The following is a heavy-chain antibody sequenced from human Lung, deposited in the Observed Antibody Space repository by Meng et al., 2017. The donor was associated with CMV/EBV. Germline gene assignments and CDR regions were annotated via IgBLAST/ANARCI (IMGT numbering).Heavy chain of an antibody. D-gene: IGHD3-10*01. V-gene: IGHV4-30-4*01. CDR3: ARDRASDEWFDP. CDR2: IYFSGDT. CDR1: GDSISNGDYY. Sequence: QVQLQESGPGLVTPSQTLSLTCTVSGDSISNGDYYWSWIRQPPGKGLEWIGYIYFSGDTYYNTSLKSRITMSVDTSKNQFSLKVRSVTAADTAVYYCARDRASDEWFDPWGQGTRVTVSS. J-gene: IGHJ5*02.